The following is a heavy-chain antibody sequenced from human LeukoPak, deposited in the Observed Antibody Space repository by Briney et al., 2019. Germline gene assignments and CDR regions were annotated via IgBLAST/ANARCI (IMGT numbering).Heavy chain of an antibody. Sequence: SETLSLTCTVSGASINSYHWSWTRQPPGKALEWIGYSSYTGSPKYTPSLKSRVIMSKDTSKNQISLKLSAVTAADTAVYYCARGDGYSPGIDIWGQGTLVTVSP. V-gene: IGHV4-59*01. CDR1: GASINSYH. D-gene: IGHD5-24*01. CDR2: SSYTGSP. J-gene: IGHJ4*01. CDR3: ARGDGYSPGIDI.